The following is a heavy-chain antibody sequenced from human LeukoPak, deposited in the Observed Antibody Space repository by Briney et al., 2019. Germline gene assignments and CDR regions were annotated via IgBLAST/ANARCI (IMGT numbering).Heavy chain of an antibody. V-gene: IGHV3-7*01. CDR1: GFSFSSYW. CDR3: ATDNVHCSRTSCYQTFDY. CDR2: IKQDGSER. J-gene: IGHJ4*02. Sequence: PGGSLRLSCAASGFSFSSYWMSWVRQAPGKGLEWVAIIKQDGSERYYVDSVKGRFTISRDNSRNSLYLQMDILRAEDTAVYYCATDNVHCSRTSCYQTFDYWGQGTLVTVPS. D-gene: IGHD2-2*01.